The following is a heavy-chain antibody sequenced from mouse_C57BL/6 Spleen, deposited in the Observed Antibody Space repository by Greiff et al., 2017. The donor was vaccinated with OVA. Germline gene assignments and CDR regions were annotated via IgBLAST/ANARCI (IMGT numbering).Heavy chain of an antibody. Sequence: VQLQQSGPELVKPGASVKISCKASGYSFTGYYMNWVKQSPEKSLEWIGEINPSTGGTTYNQKFKAKATLTVDKSSSTAYMQLKSLTSEDSAVYYCARGGLYYEYAHYAMDYWGQGTSVTVSS. CDR3: ARGGLYYEYAHYAMDY. J-gene: IGHJ4*01. D-gene: IGHD2-4*01. CDR2: INPSTGGT. V-gene: IGHV1-42*01. CDR1: GYSFTGYY.